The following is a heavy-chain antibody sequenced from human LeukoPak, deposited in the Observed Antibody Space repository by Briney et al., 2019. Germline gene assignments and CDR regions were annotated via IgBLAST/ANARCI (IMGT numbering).Heavy chain of an antibody. CDR3: ARGVQQWPYYYDY. Sequence: SETPSLTCTVSGGSISTYYWNWIRQPPGKGLEWIGSIYHSGNTNYNPSLRSPVTISVDTSKNQFSLKLSSVTAADTAVYYCARGVQQWPYYYDYWGQGTLVTLSS. CDR1: GGSISTYY. D-gene: IGHD6-19*01. J-gene: IGHJ4*02. CDR2: IYHSGNT. V-gene: IGHV4-59*01.